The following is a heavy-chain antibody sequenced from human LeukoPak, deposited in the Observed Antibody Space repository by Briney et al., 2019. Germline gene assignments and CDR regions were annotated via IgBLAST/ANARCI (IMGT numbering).Heavy chain of an antibody. Sequence: ASVKVSCKASGGTFSSYAISWVRQAPGKGLEWMGGFDPEDGETIYAQKFQGRVTMTEDTSTDTAYMELSSLRSEDTAVYYCASWGSTILDYWGQGTLVTVSS. D-gene: IGHD2-2*01. CDR1: GGTFSSYA. CDR2: FDPEDGET. J-gene: IGHJ4*02. CDR3: ASWGSTILDY. V-gene: IGHV1-24*01.